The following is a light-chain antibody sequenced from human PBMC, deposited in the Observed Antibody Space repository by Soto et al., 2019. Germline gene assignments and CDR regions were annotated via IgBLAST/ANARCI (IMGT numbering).Light chain of an antibody. CDR3: QKYNSAPRT. CDR2: AAS. Sequence: DIQMTQSPSSLSASVGDRVTITCRASRYIRSDLSWYQQRPGQAPKVLIYAASTLQSGVPSRFSGSGSGTDFTLTISSLQPEDVATYYCQKYNSAPRTFGQGTKVDI. V-gene: IGKV1-27*01. CDR1: RYIRSD. J-gene: IGKJ1*01.